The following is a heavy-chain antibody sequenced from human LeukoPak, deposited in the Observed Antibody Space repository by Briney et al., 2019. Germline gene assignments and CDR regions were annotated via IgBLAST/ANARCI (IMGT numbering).Heavy chain of an antibody. CDR3: ATAKLSGSYSPYYFDY. CDR2: FDPEDGET. J-gene: IGHJ4*02. D-gene: IGHD1-26*01. V-gene: IGHV1-24*01. Sequence: ASVKVSCKVSGYTLTELSMHWVRQAPGKGLEWMGGFDPEDGETIYAQKFQGRVTMTEDTSTDTAYMELSSLRSEDTAVYYCATAKLSGSYSPYYFDYWGQGTLVTVSS. CDR1: GYTLTELS.